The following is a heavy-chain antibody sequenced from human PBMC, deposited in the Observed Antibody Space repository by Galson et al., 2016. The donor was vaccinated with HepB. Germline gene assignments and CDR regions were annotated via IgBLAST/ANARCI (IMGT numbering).Heavy chain of an antibody. D-gene: IGHD2-15*01. CDR3: ASTSFYYGMDV. J-gene: IGHJ6*02. CDR1: RFIVNTSW. V-gene: IGHV3-7*01. CDR2: MKQDGGET. Sequence: SLRLSCAASRFIVNTSWMSWVRQAPGKGLEWVASMKQDGGETYYVDSVKGRFTIARDSSKNSLYLQMNSLRAEDTAMYYCASTSFYYGMDVWGQGTTVTVPS.